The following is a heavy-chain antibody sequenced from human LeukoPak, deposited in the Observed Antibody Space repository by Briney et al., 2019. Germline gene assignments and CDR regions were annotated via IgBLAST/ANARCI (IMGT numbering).Heavy chain of an antibody. D-gene: IGHD1-26*01. V-gene: IGHV4-34*01. CDR3: ARASGSYYYYYGMDV. J-gene: IGHJ6*02. Sequence: PSETLSLTCAVSGGSISSGGYYWSWIRQPPGKGLEWIGEINHSGSTNYNPSLKSRVTISVDTSKNQFSLKLSSVTAADTAVYYCARASGSYYYYYGMDVWGQGTTVTVSS. CDR1: GGSISSGGYY. CDR2: INHSGST.